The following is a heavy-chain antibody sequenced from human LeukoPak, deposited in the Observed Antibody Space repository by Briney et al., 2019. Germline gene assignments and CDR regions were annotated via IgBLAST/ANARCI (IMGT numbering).Heavy chain of an antibody. Sequence: GGSLRLSCAASGFTFSSYGMHWVRQAPGKGLEWVAVIWYDGSNKYYADSVKGRFTISRDNSKNTLYLQMNSLRAEDTAVYYCATDREYCSGGNCYELPFDYWGQGTLVTVSS. D-gene: IGHD2-15*01. V-gene: IGHV3-33*01. CDR3: ATDREYCSGGNCYELPFDY. CDR2: IWYDGSNK. J-gene: IGHJ4*02. CDR1: GFTFSSYG.